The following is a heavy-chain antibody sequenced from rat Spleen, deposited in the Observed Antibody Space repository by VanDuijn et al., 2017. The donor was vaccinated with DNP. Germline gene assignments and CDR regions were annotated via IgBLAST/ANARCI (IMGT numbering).Heavy chain of an antibody. D-gene: IGHD1-4*01. J-gene: IGHJ2*01. CDR2: INTGSEHT. CDR3: ARWGGPGYFDY. Sequence: QIQLQQSGAELAKPGSSVKISCKASGYSFTNSYIGWIKQTTGQGLDFIGYINTGSEHTNYNEKFKGKATLTVDKSSSTAFMQLSSLTPDDSAVYYCARWGGPGYFDYWGQGVMVTVSS. CDR1: GYSFTNSY. V-gene: IGHV1-43*01.